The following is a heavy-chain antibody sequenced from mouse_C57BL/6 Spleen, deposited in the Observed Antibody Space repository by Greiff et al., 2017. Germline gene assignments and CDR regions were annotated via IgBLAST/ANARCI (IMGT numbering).Heavy chain of an antibody. CDR3: AIYSNYGGNAMDY. CDR2: IHPNSGST. J-gene: IGHJ4*01. D-gene: IGHD2-5*01. V-gene: IGHV1-64*01. CDR1: GYTFTSYW. Sequence: QVQLKQSGAELVKPGASVKLSCKASGYTFTSYWMHWVKQRPGQGLEWIGMIHPNSGSTNYNEKFKSKATLTVDKSSSTAYMQLSSLTSEDSAVYYCAIYSNYGGNAMDYWGQGTSVTVSS.